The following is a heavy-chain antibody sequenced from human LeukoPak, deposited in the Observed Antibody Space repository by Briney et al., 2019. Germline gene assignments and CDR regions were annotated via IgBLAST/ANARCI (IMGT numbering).Heavy chain of an antibody. CDR2: IYYSGTT. V-gene: IGHV4-39*07. Sequence: SEPQSLTCTVSGGSIGRSNDYWGWIRQPPGKGLEWVGSIYYSGTTCYNPSLKSRLPLAVATATNQFYMKLTSVTAAATAFFYCARGGTLWTYYWGQGTLVTVSS. CDR1: GGSIGRSNDY. CDR3: ARGGTLWTYY. J-gene: IGHJ4*02. D-gene: IGHD1/OR15-1a*01.